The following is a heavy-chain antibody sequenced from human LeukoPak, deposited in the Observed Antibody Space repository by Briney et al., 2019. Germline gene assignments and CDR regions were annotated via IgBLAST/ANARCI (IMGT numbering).Heavy chain of an antibody. V-gene: IGHV3-33*01. CDR2: IWYDGSNK. CDR1: GFIFSSYG. CDR3: ARDHSSSGMDV. J-gene: IGHJ6*02. Sequence: GGSLRLSCAASGFIFSSYGMHWVRQAPGKGLEWVAVIWYDGSNKYYADSVKGRFTISRDNSKNTLYLQMNSLRAEDTAVYYCARDHSSSGMDVWGQGTTVTVSS.